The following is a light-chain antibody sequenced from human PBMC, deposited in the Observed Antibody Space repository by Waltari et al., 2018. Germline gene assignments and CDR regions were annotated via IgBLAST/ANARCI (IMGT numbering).Light chain of an antibody. CDR1: ESLTKRY. V-gene: IGKV3-20*01. J-gene: IGKJ2*01. CDR3: QQYTSSIMYT. Sequence: VLTLSPDTLSWSPGERATSSCRSSESLTKRYLAWYQQKPGQAPRLLIYCASSRAAGIPYRFSGSGSGTDFTLTISRLEPKDFAVYYCQQYTSSIMYTFGQGTKLEIK. CDR2: CAS.